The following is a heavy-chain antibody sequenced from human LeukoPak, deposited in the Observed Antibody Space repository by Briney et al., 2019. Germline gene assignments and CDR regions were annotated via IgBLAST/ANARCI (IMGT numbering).Heavy chain of an antibody. J-gene: IGHJ3*02. CDR1: GYTFPSYF. CDR2: ISAYNGNT. V-gene: IGHV1-18*04. D-gene: IGHD5-18*01. Sequence: ASVKVSCKASGYTFPSYFMHWVRQAPGQGLEWMGWISAYNGNTNYAQKLQGRVTMTTDTSTSTAYMELRSLRSDDTAVYYCARDPGLWFAFDIWGQGTMVTVSS. CDR3: ARDPGLWFAFDI.